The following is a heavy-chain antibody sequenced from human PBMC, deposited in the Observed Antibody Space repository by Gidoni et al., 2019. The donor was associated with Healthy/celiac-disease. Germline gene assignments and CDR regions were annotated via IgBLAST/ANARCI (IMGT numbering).Heavy chain of an antibody. D-gene: IGHD5-12*01. Sequence: QVQLQESGPGLVKPSETLSLTCTVSGGSLSSYYWSWIRQPPGTGLEWIGYIYYSGSTNYNPSLKSRVTISVDTSKNQFSLKLSSVTAADTAVYYCARDRRGRGYSGYDRNWYFDLWGRGTLVTVSS. V-gene: IGHV4-59*01. CDR3: ARDRRGRGYSGYDRNWYFDL. J-gene: IGHJ2*01. CDR2: IYYSGST. CDR1: GGSLSSYY.